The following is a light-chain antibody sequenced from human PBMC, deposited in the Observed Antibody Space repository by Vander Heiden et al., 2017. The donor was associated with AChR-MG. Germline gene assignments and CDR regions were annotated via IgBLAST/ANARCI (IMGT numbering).Light chain of an antibody. CDR3: QSYDSSLSGWV. V-gene: IGLV1-40*01. J-gene: IGLJ3*02. Sequence: QSVLTQPPPVSGAPGQRVTISCTGSSSNIGAGYDVHWYQQLPGTAPKLLIYGNSNRPSGVPDRFSGSKSGTSASLAITGLQAEDEADYYCQSYDSSLSGWVFGGGTKLTGL. CDR2: GNS. CDR1: SSNIGAGYD.